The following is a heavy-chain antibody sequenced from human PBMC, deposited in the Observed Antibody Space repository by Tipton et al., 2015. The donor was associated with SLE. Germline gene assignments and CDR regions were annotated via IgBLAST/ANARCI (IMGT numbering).Heavy chain of an antibody. Sequence: TLSLTCTVSGGAISTFYWSWIRQSAGKGLEWIGRIYSSGRTNYNPSLKRRVTMSVDTSRKQFSLKLTSVTAADTAVYYCARRGWVDAFDIWGQGTMVIVSS. CDR2: IYSSGRT. J-gene: IGHJ3*02. V-gene: IGHV4-4*07. D-gene: IGHD6-19*01. CDR3: ARRGWVDAFDI. CDR1: GGAISTFY.